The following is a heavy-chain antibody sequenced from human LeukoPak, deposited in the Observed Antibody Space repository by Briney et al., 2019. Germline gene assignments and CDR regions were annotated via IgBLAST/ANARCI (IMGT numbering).Heavy chain of an antibody. J-gene: IGHJ4*02. CDR2: IYSGGST. V-gene: IGHV3-66*01. CDR1: GFTVSSNY. D-gene: IGHD1-26*01. Sequence: PGGSLRLSCAASGFTVSSNYMSWVRQAPGKGLEWVPVIYSGGSTYYADSVKGRFTISRDNSKNTLYLQMNSLRAEDTAVYYCAREVVGAGGDYWGQGTLVTVSS. CDR3: AREVVGAGGDY.